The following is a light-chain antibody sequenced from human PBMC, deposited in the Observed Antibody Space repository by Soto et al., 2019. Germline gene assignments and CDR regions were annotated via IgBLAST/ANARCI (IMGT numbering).Light chain of an antibody. V-gene: IGKV3-15*01. CDR3: QQYDDWTPA. J-gene: IGKJ4*01. CDR1: QSVSSK. Sequence: VMTQSPATLSLSPGARSTPACMASQSVSSKLVWYQQKPGQAPRFVIYGASTRATGIPARFRVSGSGTEFTLTIDRLKYEDFAVYDCQQYDDWTPAFGGGTKVDIK. CDR2: GAS.